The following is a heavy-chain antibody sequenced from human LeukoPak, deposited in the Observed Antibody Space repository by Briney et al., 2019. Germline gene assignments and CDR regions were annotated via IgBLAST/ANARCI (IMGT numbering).Heavy chain of an antibody. V-gene: IGHV4-61*02. J-gene: IGHJ4*02. D-gene: IGHD3-16*02. CDR3: ARAIMITFGGVIAYYFDY. CDR1: GGSISSGSYY. CDR2: IYTSGST. Sequence: PSETLSLTCTVSGGSISSGSYYWSWIRQPAGKGLEWIGRIYTSGSTNYNPSLKSRVTISVDTSKNQFSLKLSSVTAADTAVYCCARAIMITFGGVIAYYFDYWGQGTLVTVSS.